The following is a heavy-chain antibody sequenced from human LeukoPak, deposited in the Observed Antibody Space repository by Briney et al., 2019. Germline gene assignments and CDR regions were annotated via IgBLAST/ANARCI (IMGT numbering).Heavy chain of an antibody. CDR2: ISSNGGST. J-gene: IGHJ5*02. CDR3: ARGSCSSTSCSTPNNWFDP. Sequence: GGSLRLSCAASGFTFSSYAMHWVRQAPGKGLEYVSAISSNGGSTYYANSVKGRFTISRDNSKNTRYLQMGSLRAEDMAVYYCARGSCSSTSCSTPNNWFDPWGQGTLVTVSS. CDR1: GFTFSSYA. V-gene: IGHV3-64*01. D-gene: IGHD2-2*02.